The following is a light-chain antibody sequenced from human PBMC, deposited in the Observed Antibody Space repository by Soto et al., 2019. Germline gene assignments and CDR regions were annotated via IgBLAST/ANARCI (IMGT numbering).Light chain of an antibody. CDR3: AAWDDSLNGVV. J-gene: IGLJ2*01. Sequence: QSVLTQPPSASGTPGQRVTISCSGSSSNIGSKTVSWYQQPPGTAPKLLIYSSNQRPSGVPDRFSGSKSGTSASLAISGLQSEDEADYYCAAWDDSLNGVVFGGGTKLTVL. CDR1: SSNIGSKT. V-gene: IGLV1-44*01. CDR2: SSN.